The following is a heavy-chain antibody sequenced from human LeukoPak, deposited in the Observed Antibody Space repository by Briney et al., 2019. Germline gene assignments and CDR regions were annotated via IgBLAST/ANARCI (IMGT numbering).Heavy chain of an antibody. CDR2: INPSGCST. V-gene: IGHV1-46*01. CDR1: GYTFTSYY. Sequence: ASVKVSCKASGYTFTSYYMHWVRQASGQGLEWMGIINPSGCSTSYAQKFQGRVTMTRDTSTSTVYMELSSLRSEDTAVYYCARTARLRYYDSSGYFPYYFDYWGQGTLVTVSS. D-gene: IGHD3-22*01. CDR3: ARTARLRYYDSSGYFPYYFDY. J-gene: IGHJ4*02.